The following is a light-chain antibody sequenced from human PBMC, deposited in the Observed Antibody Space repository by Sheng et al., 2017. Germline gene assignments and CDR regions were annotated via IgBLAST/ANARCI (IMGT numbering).Light chain of an antibody. Sequence: SYELTQPPSVSVSPGQTARIACSGDALPTQLAYWYQQKPGQAPPVLVIYKDNERPSEIPERFSGSNSGTTVTLTISGVQAEDEADYYCQSADSSGTDVVFGRRDQADRP. CDR1: ALPTQL. CDR3: QSADSSGTDVV. V-gene: IGLV3-25*03. CDR2: KDN. J-gene: IGLJ2*01.